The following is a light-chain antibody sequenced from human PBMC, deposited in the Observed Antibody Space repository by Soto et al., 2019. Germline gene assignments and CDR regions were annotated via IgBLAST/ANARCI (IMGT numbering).Light chain of an antibody. CDR2: GAS. CDR1: QSVAASY. Sequence: EIVLTQSPGTLSLSPGERATLSCRASQSVAASYMTWYQQKLGQAPTLLIYGASNMAAGVSDRLSGSGSGTDFNLTIGGLEPEDFGVYYCQQYDSSSLIVGPGTKVDIK. J-gene: IGKJ3*01. CDR3: QQYDSSSLI. V-gene: IGKV3-20*01.